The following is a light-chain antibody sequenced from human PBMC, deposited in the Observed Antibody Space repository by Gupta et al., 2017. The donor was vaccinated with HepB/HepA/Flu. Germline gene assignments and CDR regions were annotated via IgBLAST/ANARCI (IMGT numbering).Light chain of an antibody. CDR2: VGTGGIVG. CDR3: GTDHGSGRKFVVV. CDR1: SGYNNYK. Sequence: HPVLTQPPSASASLGASVTLTCTLSSGYNNYKVDWYQQKPGKGPRFVMRVGTGGIVGSKGEDIPDRFSVLGSGLNRYLIIKNIQEEDESDFHCGTDHGSGRKFVVVFGGGTTLTVL. J-gene: IGLJ2*01. V-gene: IGLV9-49*01.